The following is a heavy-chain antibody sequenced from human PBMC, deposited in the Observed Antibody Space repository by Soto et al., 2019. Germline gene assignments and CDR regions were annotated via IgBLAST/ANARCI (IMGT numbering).Heavy chain of an antibody. V-gene: IGHV1-8*01. J-gene: IGHJ5*02. CDR3: ARGPVAAYWFDP. CDR2: MNPNSGNT. D-gene: IGHD6-6*01. Sequence: ASVKVSCKASGSTFTSYDINWVRQATGQGLEWMGWMNPNSGNTGYAQKFQGRVTMTRNTSISTAYMELSSLRSEDTAVYYCARGPVAAYWFDPWGQGTLVTVSS. CDR1: GSTFTSYD.